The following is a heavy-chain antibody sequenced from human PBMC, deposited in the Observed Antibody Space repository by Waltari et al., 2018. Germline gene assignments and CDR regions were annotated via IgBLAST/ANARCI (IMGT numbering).Heavy chain of an antibody. CDR1: GVTLSRSW. D-gene: IGHD2-15*01. CDR2: INHDGSST. V-gene: IGHV3-74*03. Sequence: EVHLVESGGGLVQPGGSLRLSCAASGVTLSRSWIHWVRQPPAKGLMWVSRINHDGSSTVDADSVTGRFTISRDDAKNTVSLQMNHLSAEDTALYYCARAGLLGAFDVWGQGTMVTVSS. J-gene: IGHJ3*01. CDR3: ARAGLLGAFDV.